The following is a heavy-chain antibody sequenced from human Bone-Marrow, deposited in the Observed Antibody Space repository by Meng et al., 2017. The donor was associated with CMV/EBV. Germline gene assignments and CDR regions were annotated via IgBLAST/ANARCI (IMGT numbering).Heavy chain of an antibody. CDR2: INHSGST. CDR1: GGSFSGYY. V-gene: IGHV4-34*01. D-gene: IGHD2-2*01. J-gene: IGHJ6*02. Sequence: SQTLSLTCAVYGGSFSGYYWGWIRQPPGKGLEWIGEINHSGSTNYNPPLKSRVTISVDTSKNKFSLKLSSVTAADTAVYYCAREMRDIEVVPAEGLYYYYGMDVWGQGTTVTVSS. CDR3: AREMRDIEVVPAEGLYYYYGMDV.